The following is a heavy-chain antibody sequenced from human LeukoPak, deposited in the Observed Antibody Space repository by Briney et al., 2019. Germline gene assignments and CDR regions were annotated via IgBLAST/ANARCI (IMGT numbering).Heavy chain of an antibody. V-gene: IGHV3-7*01. Sequence: TGGSLRLSCAASGFTFSSYWMSWVRQAPGKGLEWVANIKQDGSEKYYMDSVKGRFTISRDNAKNSLYLQMNSLRAEDTAVYCCARGRYCSSTSCYTSLYYMDVWGKGTTVTVSS. D-gene: IGHD2-2*02. CDR3: ARGRYCSSTSCYTSLYYMDV. J-gene: IGHJ6*03. CDR1: GFTFSSYW. CDR2: IKQDGSEK.